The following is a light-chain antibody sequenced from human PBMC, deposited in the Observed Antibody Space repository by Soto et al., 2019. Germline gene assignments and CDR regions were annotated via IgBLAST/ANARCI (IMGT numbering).Light chain of an antibody. V-gene: IGKV3-20*01. CDR1: QSVSSSY. J-gene: IGKJ1*01. Sequence: EIVLTQSPGTLSFSPGERATLSCRASQSVSSSYLAWYQQKPGQAPRLLIYGASSRATGISDRFSGSGSGTDFTLTISRLEPEDFAVYYCQQYGSSPRTFGQGTKVDIK. CDR2: GAS. CDR3: QQYGSSPRT.